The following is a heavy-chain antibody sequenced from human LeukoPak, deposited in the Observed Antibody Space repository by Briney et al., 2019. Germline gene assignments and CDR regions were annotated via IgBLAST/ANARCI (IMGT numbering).Heavy chain of an antibody. D-gene: IGHD3-3*01. Sequence: PGGSLRLSCAASGFTFSSYAMSWVRQAPGKGLEWVSAISGSGGSTYYADSVKGRFTISRDNSKNTLYLQMNSLRAEDTAVYYCAKGSTFWSGYYHFDYWGRGTLVTVSS. CDR2: ISGSGGST. CDR3: AKGSTFWSGYYHFDY. J-gene: IGHJ4*02. V-gene: IGHV3-23*01. CDR1: GFTFSSYA.